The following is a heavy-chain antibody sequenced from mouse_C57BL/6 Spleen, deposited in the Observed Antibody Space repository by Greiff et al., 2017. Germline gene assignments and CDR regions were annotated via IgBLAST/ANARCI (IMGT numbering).Heavy chain of an antibody. CDR1: GYSITSGYY. V-gene: IGHV3-6*01. Sequence: EVKLVESGPGLVKPSQSLSLTCSVTGYSITSGYYWNWIRQFPGNKLEWMGYISYDGSNNYNPSLKNRISITRDTSKNQFFLKLNSVTTEDTATYYCARENSNYEGFYYAMDYWGQGTSVTVSS. J-gene: IGHJ4*01. D-gene: IGHD2-5*01. CDR2: ISYDGSN. CDR3: ARENSNYEGFYYAMDY.